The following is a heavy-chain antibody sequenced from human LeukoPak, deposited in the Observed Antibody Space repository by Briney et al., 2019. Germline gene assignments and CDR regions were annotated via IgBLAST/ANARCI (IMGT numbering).Heavy chain of an antibody. J-gene: IGHJ3*02. CDR3: TRRYVRDAFDI. CDR2: IRSKAYGGTT. V-gene: IGHV3-49*03. Sequence: LSLTCTVSGYSISSGYYWGWIRQPPGKGLEWVGFIRSKAYGGTTKNAASVKGRFTISRDDSRSIAYLQMNSLKTEDTAVYYCTRRYVRDAFDIWGQGTMVTVSS. CDR1: GYSISSGYY. D-gene: IGHD3-16*01.